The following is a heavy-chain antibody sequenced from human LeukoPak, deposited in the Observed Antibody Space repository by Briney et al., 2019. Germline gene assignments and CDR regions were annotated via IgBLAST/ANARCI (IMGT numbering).Heavy chain of an antibody. CDR1: EFTLSRYG. CDR3: ARVKGSYPDSGFDL. Sequence: GGSLRLSCAASEFTLSRYGMHWVRQAPGKGLVWVSRIDYDGSSTSHADSVKGRFTISRDNAKNTLYLQMNSLRAEDTAVYYCARVKGSYPDSGFDLWGRGTLVTVSS. V-gene: IGHV3-74*01. CDR2: IDYDGSST. J-gene: IGHJ2*01. D-gene: IGHD3-10*01.